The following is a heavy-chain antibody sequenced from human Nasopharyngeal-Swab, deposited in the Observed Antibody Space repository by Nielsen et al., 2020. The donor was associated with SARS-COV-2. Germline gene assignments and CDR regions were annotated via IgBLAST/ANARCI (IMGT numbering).Heavy chain of an antibody. CDR2: INQDGSQK. V-gene: IGHV3-7*01. D-gene: IGHD1-14*01. J-gene: IGHJ3*02. CDR3: ARDPEYSALDI. Sequence: GESLQISCAASGFTFSRSWMAWVRQAPGKGLEWVANINQDGSQKYYVDSVKGRFTISRDNAENSLYLQMDSLRADDTAVYYCARDPEYSALDIWGQGTMVTVSS. CDR1: GFTFSRSW.